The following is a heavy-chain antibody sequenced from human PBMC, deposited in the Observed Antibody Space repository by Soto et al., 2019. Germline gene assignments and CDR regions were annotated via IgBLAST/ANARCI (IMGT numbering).Heavy chain of an antibody. D-gene: IGHD3-9*01. CDR2: INPNSGGT. V-gene: IGHV1-2*02. CDR3: ATVGPPGFDGLWFQH. Sequence: ASVKVSCKASGYTFTGYYMHWVRQAPGQGLEWMGWINPNSGGTNYAQKFQGRVTMTRNTSISTAYMELSRLRSEDTAVYYCATVGPPGFDGLWFQHWGQGTLVTVSS. J-gene: IGHJ1*01. CDR1: GYTFTGYY.